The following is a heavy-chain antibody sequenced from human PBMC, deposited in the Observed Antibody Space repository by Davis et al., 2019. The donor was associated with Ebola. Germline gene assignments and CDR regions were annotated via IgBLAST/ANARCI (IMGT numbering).Heavy chain of an antibody. CDR3: ARDHAGIVVVVAATLDV. J-gene: IGHJ6*04. CDR2: ISSSGSTI. D-gene: IGHD2-15*01. V-gene: IGHV3-11*01. CDR1: GFTFSDYY. Sequence: GESLKISCAASGFTFSDYYMSWIRQAPGKGLEWVSYISSSGSTIYYADSVKGRFTISRDNAKNSLYLQMNSLRAEDTAVYYCARDHAGIVVVVAATLDVWGKGTTVTVSS.